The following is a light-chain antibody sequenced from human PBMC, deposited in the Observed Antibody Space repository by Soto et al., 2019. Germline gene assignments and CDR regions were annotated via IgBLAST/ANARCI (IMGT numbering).Light chain of an antibody. CDR3: QQHGNSPIT. V-gene: IGKV3-15*01. J-gene: IGKJ5*01. CDR1: QSISSS. CDR2: DAS. Sequence: EMVMTQAPATLSVSPGERATLSCRASQSISSSLAWYQQKPGQAPRLLIYDASTRATGIPASFSGSGSGTEFTLTISRLEPEDFAVFYCQQHGNSPITFGQGTRLEIK.